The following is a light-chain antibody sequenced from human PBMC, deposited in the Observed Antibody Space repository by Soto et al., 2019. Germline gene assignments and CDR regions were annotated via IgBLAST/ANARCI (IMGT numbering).Light chain of an antibody. CDR3: NSYAGSTPFYV. CDR1: SSDVGNYNY. V-gene: IGLV2-14*03. Sequence: QSVLTQPASVSGSPGQSITISCTGTSSDVGNYNYVSWYQQYPGKAPKLLISDVSYRPSGVSNRFSGSKSGNTASLTISGLQAEDGAVYYCNSYAGSTPFYVFGTGTKVTVL. J-gene: IGLJ1*01. CDR2: DVS.